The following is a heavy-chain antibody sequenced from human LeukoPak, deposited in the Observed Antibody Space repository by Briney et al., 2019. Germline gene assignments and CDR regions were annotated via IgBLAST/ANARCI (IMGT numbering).Heavy chain of an antibody. CDR3: ARVTRVTNLDY. Sequence: GGSLRLSRAASGFTFSDHYMDWVRQAPGKGLEWVGRTRNKANSYTTEYAASVKGRFTISRDDSKNSLYLQMNSLKTEDTAVYYCARVTRVTNLDYWGQGTLVTVSS. V-gene: IGHV3-72*01. D-gene: IGHD4-17*01. CDR1: GFTFSDHY. J-gene: IGHJ4*02. CDR2: TRNKANSYTT.